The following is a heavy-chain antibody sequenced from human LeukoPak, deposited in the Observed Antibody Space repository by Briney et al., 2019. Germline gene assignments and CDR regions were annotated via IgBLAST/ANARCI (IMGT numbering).Heavy chain of an antibody. CDR2: IYTSGST. CDR1: GGSISSGSYY. V-gene: IGHV4-61*02. CDR3: ARTPDLYYYYYMDV. D-gene: IGHD1-14*01. J-gene: IGHJ6*03. Sequence: SQTLSLTCTVSGGSISSGSYYWSWIRQPAGKGLEWIGRIYTSGSTNYNPSLKSRVTISVDTSKNQFSLKLSPVTAADTAVYCCARTPDLYYYYYMDVWGKGTTVTVSS.